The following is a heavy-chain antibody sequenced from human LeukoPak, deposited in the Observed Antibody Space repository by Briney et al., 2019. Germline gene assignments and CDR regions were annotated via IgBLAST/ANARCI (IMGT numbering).Heavy chain of an antibody. J-gene: IGHJ4*02. Sequence: GGSLRLSCAASGFTFSSYWMSWVRQAPGKGLEWVASIKQDETARFYVDSVKGRFTISRDNAKNSMYLQMNSLRGDDTAVYYCARGKFGSGWIFDYWGQGTLVTVSS. CDR3: ARGKFGSGWIFDY. D-gene: IGHD6-19*01. V-gene: IGHV3-7*04. CDR1: GFTFSSYW. CDR2: IKQDETAR.